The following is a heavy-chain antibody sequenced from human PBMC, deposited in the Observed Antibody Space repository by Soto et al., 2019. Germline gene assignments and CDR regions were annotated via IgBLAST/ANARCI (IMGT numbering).Heavy chain of an antibody. CDR2: IYSGGST. D-gene: IGHD3-3*01. V-gene: IGHV3-53*01. CDR3: ARVYDFWSGYPHV. J-gene: IGHJ6*02. CDR1: GFTVSSNY. Sequence: GGSMRLSCAASGFTVSSNYMGWVRQAPGKGLEWVSVIYSGGSTYYADSVKGRFTISRDNSKNTLYLQMNSLRAEDTAVYYCARVYDFWSGYPHVWGQGTTVTVSS.